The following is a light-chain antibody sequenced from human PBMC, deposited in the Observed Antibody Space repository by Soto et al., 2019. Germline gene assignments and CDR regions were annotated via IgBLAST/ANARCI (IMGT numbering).Light chain of an antibody. J-gene: IGKJ1*01. CDR1: QSVNIH. V-gene: IGKV3D-15*01. CDR3: QQYNKWPRT. CDR2: GAS. Sequence: EIVMAQPPATLSVCPGERATLSCRASQSVNIHLAWYQQKPGQAPRLLIYGASARATGIPAKFSGSGSGTEFTLTISSLQSEDFAVYYCQQYNKWPRTFGQGTKVDIK.